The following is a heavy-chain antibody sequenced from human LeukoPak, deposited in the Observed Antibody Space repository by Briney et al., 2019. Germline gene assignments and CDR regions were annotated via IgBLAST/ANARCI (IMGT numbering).Heavy chain of an antibody. CDR2: ISGSGGST. CDR1: GFTFSIYA. Sequence: PGGSLRLSCAASGFTFSIYAMSWVRQAPGRGLEWVSAISGSGGSTYYADSVKGRFTISRDNSKNTLYLQMNSLRAEDTAVYYYAKESVVPAAFYWFDPWGQGTLVTVSS. D-gene: IGHD2-2*01. J-gene: IGHJ5*02. CDR3: AKESVVPAAFYWFDP. V-gene: IGHV3-23*01.